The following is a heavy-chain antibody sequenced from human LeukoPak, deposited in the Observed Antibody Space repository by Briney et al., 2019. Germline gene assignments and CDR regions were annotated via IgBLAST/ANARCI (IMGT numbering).Heavy chain of an antibody. J-gene: IGHJ5*02. D-gene: IGHD5-24*01. CDR3: TTGGIKFDR. CDR1: GFTFNTYS. Sequence: GSLRLSCAASGFTFNTYSMNWVRQGPGKGLEWVARFKSRDDRGTIDYGTPVRGRFIISRDDSRGMLYLQMNRLKIEDTGVYYCTTGGIKFDRWGQGTLVTVSS. V-gene: IGHV3-15*01. CDR2: FKSRDDRGTI.